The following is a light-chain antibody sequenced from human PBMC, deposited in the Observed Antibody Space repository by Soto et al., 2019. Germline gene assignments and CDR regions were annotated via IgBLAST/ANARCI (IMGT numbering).Light chain of an antibody. V-gene: IGKV3D-20*02. Sequence: EIVLTQSPGTLSVSPGERATLSCTASQSIRSNFLAWYQQKRGQAPRLLIHGAYNRAPGIPDRFSGSGSGKDFSLTISRLEPEDFAVYYWQQRSNWPLTFGQGTRLEI. CDR2: GAY. CDR3: QQRSNWPLT. J-gene: IGKJ5*01. CDR1: QSIRSNF.